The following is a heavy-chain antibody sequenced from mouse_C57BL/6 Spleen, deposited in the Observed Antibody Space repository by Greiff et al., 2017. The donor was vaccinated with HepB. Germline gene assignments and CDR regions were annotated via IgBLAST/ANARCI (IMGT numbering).Heavy chain of an antibody. D-gene: IGHD2-5*01. CDR2: IDPSDSET. Sequence: QVQLKQPGAELVRPGSSVKLSCKASGYTFTSYWMHWVKQRPIQGLEWIGNIDPSDSETHYNQKFKDKATLTVDKSSSTAYMQLSSLTSEDSAVYYCASGVTYVDYWGQGTTLTVSS. V-gene: IGHV1-52*01. CDR1: GYTFTSYW. J-gene: IGHJ2*01. CDR3: ASGVTYVDY.